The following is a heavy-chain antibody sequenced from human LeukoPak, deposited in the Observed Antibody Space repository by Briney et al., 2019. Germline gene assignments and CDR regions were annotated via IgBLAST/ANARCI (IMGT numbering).Heavy chain of an antibody. V-gene: IGHV3-30*18. CDR3: AKDPTVTTFFTFDY. J-gene: IGHJ4*02. CDR1: GFTFSSYG. D-gene: IGHD4-17*01. Sequence: GGSLRLSCAASGFTFSSYGMHWVRQAPGKGLEWVAVISYDGSNKYYADSVKGRFTISRDNSKITLYLQMNSLRAEDTAVYYCAKDPTVTTFFTFDYWGQGTLVTVSS. CDR2: ISYDGSNK.